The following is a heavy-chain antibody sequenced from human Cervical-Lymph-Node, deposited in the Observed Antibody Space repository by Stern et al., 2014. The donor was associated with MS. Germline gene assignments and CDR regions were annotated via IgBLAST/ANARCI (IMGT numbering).Heavy chain of an antibody. CDR1: GDSISSSNW. D-gene: IGHD6-13*01. Sequence: VQLVESGPGLVKPSGTLSLTCAVSGDSISSSNWWSWVRQSPGKGLEWVGDIYHAGTTNNNSTPKGRPPKPADNSKNQFPLKLTSVTAADTAVYYCVRALGSSSFRYWFDPWGQGTLGIVSS. CDR3: VRALGSSSFRYWFDP. CDR2: IYHAGTT. V-gene: IGHV4-4*02. J-gene: IGHJ5*02.